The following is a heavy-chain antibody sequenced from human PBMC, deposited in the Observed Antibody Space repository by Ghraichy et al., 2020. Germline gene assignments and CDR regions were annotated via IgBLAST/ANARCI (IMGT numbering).Heavy chain of an antibody. J-gene: IGHJ4*02. CDR2: INHRGGT. D-gene: IGHD3-22*01. Sequence: SETLSLTCAVYGGSFSGYYWSWIRQPPGKGLEWIGEINHRGGTNYNPSLKSRVTISVDTSKKQISLKLSSVTAADTAVYYCARGGGAYYYDLWGQGTLVTVSS. CDR3: ARGGGAYYYDL. V-gene: IGHV4-34*01. CDR1: GGSFSGYY.